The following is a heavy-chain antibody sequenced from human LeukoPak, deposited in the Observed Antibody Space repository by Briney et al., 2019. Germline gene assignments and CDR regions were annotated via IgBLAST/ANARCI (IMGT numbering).Heavy chain of an antibody. V-gene: IGHV3-23*01. J-gene: IGHJ3*02. Sequence: GGSLRLSCAASGFTFSSYAMSWVRQAPGKGLEWVSAISGSGGSTYYADSVKGRFTISRDNSKNTLYLQMDSLRAEDTAVYYCAKVMAVAGTVGAFDIWGQGTMVTVSS. D-gene: IGHD6-19*01. CDR1: GFTFSSYA. CDR2: ISGSGGST. CDR3: AKVMAVAGTVGAFDI.